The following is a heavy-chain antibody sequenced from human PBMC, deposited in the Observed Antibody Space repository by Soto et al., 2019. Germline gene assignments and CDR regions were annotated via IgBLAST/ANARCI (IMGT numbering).Heavy chain of an antibody. D-gene: IGHD6-6*01. CDR1: GYTFSHNG. CDR3: ARESWDSSSSHYYGMDV. CDR2: IWYDGSNK. Sequence: VGSLRLSCAASGYTFSHNGMHWFRQAPDKGLEWVAVIWYDGSNKYYADSVKGRFTISRDNSKNTLYLQMNSLRAEDTAVYYCARESWDSSSSHYYGMDVWGQGTTVTVSS. J-gene: IGHJ6*02. V-gene: IGHV3-33*01.